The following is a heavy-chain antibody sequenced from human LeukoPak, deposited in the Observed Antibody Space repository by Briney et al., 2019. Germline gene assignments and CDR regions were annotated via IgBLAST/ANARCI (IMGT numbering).Heavy chain of an antibody. D-gene: IGHD6-19*01. CDR2: ISYDGSNK. CDR1: GFTFSSYG. Sequence: GRSLRLSCAASGFTFSSYGMHWVRQAPGKGLEWVAVISYDGSNKYYADSVKGRFTISRDNSKNTLYLQMNSLRAEDTALYYCARDLEYSSGWHFDYWGQGTLVTVSS. CDR3: ARDLEYSSGWHFDY. V-gene: IGHV3-30*03. J-gene: IGHJ4*02.